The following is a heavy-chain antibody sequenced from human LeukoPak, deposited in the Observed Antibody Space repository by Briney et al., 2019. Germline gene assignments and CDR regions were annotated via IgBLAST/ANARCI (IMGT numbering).Heavy chain of an antibody. V-gene: IGHV1-69*06. J-gene: IGHJ6*03. CDR3: ARRSGRGSPLYYYYYMDV. CDR1: GGTFSSYA. Sequence: EASVKVSCKASGGTFSSYAISWVRQAPGQGLEWMGGIIPIFGTANYAQKFQGRVTITADKSTSTAYMELSSLRSEDTAVYYCARRSGRGSPLYYYYYMDVWGKGTTVTVSS. CDR2: IIPIFGTA. D-gene: IGHD1-26*01.